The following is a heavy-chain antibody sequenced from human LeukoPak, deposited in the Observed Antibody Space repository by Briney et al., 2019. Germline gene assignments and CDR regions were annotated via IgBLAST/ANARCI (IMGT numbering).Heavy chain of an antibody. V-gene: IGHV1-69*13. CDR1: GGTLSTSA. J-gene: IGHJ4*02. CDR3: ARNPRYYSDTSGYYPFDY. Sequence: SSVNVSCKTSGGTLSTSAINWVQQAPGQGLEWMGGIIPLFGRTSYAQKFQGRVTITADESTSTAYMELRSLRSEDTAGYYCARNPRYYSDTSGYYPFDYWGQGTLVTVSS. D-gene: IGHD3-22*01. CDR2: IIPLFGRT.